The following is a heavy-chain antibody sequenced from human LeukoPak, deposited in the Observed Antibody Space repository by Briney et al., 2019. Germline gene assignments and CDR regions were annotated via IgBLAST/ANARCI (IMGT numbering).Heavy chain of an antibody. V-gene: IGHV3-7*01. CDR3: ARDQWWPDY. CDR2: IKQDGGER. Sequence: GGSLRLSCAASGFAFSTYWMTWVRQAPGKGLEWVSNIKQDGGERYYVDSVKGRFTISRDNAKKLLYLEMNSLRAEDMAVYYWARDQWWPDYWGQGTLVTVSS. D-gene: IGHD2-8*01. CDR1: GFAFSTYW. J-gene: IGHJ4*02.